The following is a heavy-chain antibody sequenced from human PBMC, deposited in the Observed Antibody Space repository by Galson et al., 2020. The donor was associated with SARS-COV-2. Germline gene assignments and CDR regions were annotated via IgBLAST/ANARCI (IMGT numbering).Heavy chain of an antibody. J-gene: IGHJ4*02. D-gene: IGHD1-26*01. CDR3: ARALTVVGAKYYFDF. Sequence: GESLKISCTASAFTFGDYGVSWFRQAPGKGLEWVGFIRSRLYGGTTEYAASVRGRFTISRDDSKSIAYLQMNSLKTEDTAVYYCARALTVVGAKYYFDFWGQGTLVTVSS. V-gene: IGHV3-49*03. CDR2: IRSRLYGGTT. CDR1: AFTFGDYG.